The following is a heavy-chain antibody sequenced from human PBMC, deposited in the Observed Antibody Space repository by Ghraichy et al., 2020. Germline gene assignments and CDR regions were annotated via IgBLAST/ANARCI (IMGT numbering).Heavy chain of an antibody. CDR1: GESINHYY. V-gene: IGHV4-4*07. D-gene: IGHD3-10*01. J-gene: IGHJ3*01. CDR2: IYTSGNT. CDR3: AKGGTPGMIRGVIAPFDL. Sequence: SQTLSLTCSVTGESINHYYWNWIRQSAANGLEWIGRIYTSGNTNYSPSLKSRLTMSVDTSKNQFSLSLSSLTAADTAIYYCAKGGTPGMIRGVIAPFDLRGQGTMVIVSS.